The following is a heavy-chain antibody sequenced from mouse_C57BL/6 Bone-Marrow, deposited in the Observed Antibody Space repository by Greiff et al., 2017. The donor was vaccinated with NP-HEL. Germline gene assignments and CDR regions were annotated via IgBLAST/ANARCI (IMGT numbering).Heavy chain of an antibody. V-gene: IGHV12-3*01. CDR1: GFPFTSCYY. Sequence: VMLVESGPGLVKPSQSLFLSCSITGFPFTSCYYCFFIRQSPGKLLELMGFIAHSGETFYNQSLQSPFSITRETSKNQFFLQLNSVTTDDTAMYYCAGDPYDCDNYYAMDFWGQGTSGTGSS. J-gene: IGHJ4*01. D-gene: IGHD2-4*01. CDR2: IAHSGET. CDR3: AGDPYDCDNYYAMDF.